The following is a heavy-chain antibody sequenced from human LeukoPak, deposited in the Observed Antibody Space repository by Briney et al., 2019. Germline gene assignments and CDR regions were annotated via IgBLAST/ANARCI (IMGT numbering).Heavy chain of an antibody. J-gene: IGHJ4*02. D-gene: IGHD3-10*01. CDR3: AKSGDGRTDY. CDR1: GFTFSSYW. CDR2: IESNGLT. Sequence: GGSLRLSCEASGFTFSSYWMHWVRQIPGKGLMWVSRIESNGLTLYADSVKGRFTISRDNSKNTLYLQMNSLRAEDTAVYYCAKSGDGRTDYWGQGTLVTVSS. V-gene: IGHV3-74*01.